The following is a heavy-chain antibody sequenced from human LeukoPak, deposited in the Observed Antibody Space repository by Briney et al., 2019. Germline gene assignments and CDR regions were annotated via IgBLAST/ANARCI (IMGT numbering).Heavy chain of an antibody. V-gene: IGHV1-2*02. J-gene: IGHJ4*02. D-gene: IGHD6-19*01. CDR1: GYTFTGCC. CDR2: ISPNSGGT. Sequence: ASVKVSCKASGYTFTGCCMQWVRQAPGQGLEWMGWISPNSGGTDYAQEFQGRVTMTRDTSISTGYMELSGLRSDDTAAYYCATLVIAVAGGFGDYWGQGTLVTVSS. CDR3: ATLVIAVAGGFGDY.